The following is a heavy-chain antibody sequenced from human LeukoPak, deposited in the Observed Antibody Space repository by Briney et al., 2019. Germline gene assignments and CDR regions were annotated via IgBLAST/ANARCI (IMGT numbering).Heavy chain of an antibody. J-gene: IGHJ4*02. CDR1: GGSFSGYY. CDR3: ARVSRGNSVGGDY. CDR2: INHSGST. V-gene: IGHV4-34*01. D-gene: IGHD4-23*01. Sequence: SETLSLTCAVYGGSFSGYYWSWIRQPPGKGLEWIGEINHSGSTNYNPSLKSRVTISLDTSKNQFSLKLSSVTAADTAMYYCARVSRGNSVGGDYWGQGTLVTVSS.